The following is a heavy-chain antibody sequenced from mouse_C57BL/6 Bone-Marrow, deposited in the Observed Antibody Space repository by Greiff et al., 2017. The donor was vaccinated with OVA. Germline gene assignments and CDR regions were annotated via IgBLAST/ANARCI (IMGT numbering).Heavy chain of an antibody. J-gene: IGHJ2*01. CDR3: ARFDYGGSYYFDY. D-gene: IGHD2-4*01. Sequence: VQLQQPGAELVKPGASVKMSCKASGYTFTSYWITWVKQRPGQGLEWIGEIYPGSGSTNYNEKFKSKATLTVDTSSSTAYMQLSSLTSEDSAVYYCARFDYGGSYYFDYWGQGTTLTVSS. V-gene: IGHV1-55*01. CDR1: GYTFTSYW. CDR2: IYPGSGST.